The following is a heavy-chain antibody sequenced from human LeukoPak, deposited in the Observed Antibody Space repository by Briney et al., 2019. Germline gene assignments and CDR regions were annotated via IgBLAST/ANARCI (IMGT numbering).Heavy chain of an antibody. J-gene: IGHJ4*02. CDR3: ARESSIDYYDSSGYYHPYRY. V-gene: IGHV1-46*01. Sequence: GASVKVSCKASGYTFTNYFIHWVRQAPGQGLEWMGIINPSGGSTSYAQKFQGRVTMTRDMSTSTVYMQLSSLRSEDTAVYYCARESSIDYYDSSGYYHPYRYWGQGTLVTVSS. CDR1: GYTFTNYF. CDR2: INPSGGST. D-gene: IGHD3-22*01.